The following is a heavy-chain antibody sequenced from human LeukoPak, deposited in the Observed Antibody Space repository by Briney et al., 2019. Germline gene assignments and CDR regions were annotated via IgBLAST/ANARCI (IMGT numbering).Heavy chain of an antibody. CDR2: ISSSGGTI. CDR3: ARDVAPIDY. Sequence: SLRLSCAASGFTFSNYEMNWVRQAPGKGLEWVSYISSSGGTIYYADSVKGRFTISRDNAKNSLYLQMNSLRAEDTAVYYCARDVAPIDYWGRGTLVTVSS. J-gene: IGHJ4*02. CDR1: GFTFSNYE. V-gene: IGHV3-48*03.